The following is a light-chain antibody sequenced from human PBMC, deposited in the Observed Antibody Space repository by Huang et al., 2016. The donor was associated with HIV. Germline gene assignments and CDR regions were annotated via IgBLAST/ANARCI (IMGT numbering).Light chain of an antibody. CDR3: QQYNNWPPKIT. J-gene: IGKJ5*01. CDR2: GAS. CDR1: QSVSSN. Sequence: EIVMTQSPATLSVYPGERATLSCRASQSVSSNLDWYQQKPGQAPRLLIYGASARATGSAARFSGSGSGTEFTLTISSLQSEDFAVYYCQQYNNWPPKITFGQGTRLEIK. V-gene: IGKV3-15*01.